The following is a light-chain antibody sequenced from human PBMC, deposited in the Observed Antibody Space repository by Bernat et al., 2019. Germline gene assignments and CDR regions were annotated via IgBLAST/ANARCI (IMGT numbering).Light chain of an antibody. CDR2: DFN. J-gene: IGLJ3*02. V-gene: IGLV2-14*03. CDR3: SSFAGNSAWV. CDR1: TSEIGGTND. Sequence: QSALTHPASFSGSPGQSLTLSFTGTTSEIGGTNDFSGYQQKPAKAPNFMIFDFNNRPAGVPNRFSGSKSGSTASLTISGLQPEDESDYYCSSFAGNSAWVFGGGTKVTVL.